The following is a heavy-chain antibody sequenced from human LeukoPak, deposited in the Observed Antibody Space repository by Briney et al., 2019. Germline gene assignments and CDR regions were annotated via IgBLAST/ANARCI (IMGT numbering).Heavy chain of an antibody. CDR1: GFTVSSNY. CDR2: IYSGGST. CDR3: GGLKSSGYLIDH. D-gene: IGHD3-22*01. Sequence: PGGSLRLSCAASGFTVSSNYMSWVRQAPGKGLEWVSVIYSGGSTYYADSVKGRFTISRDNSKNTMYLQMDSLRVDDTAVYYCGGLKSSGYLIDHWGQGTLVTVSS. J-gene: IGHJ4*02. V-gene: IGHV3-53*01.